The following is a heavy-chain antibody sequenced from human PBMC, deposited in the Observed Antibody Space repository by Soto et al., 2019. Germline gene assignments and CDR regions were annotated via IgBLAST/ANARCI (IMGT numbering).Heavy chain of an antibody. J-gene: IGHJ2*01. CDR1: GGSISSYY. D-gene: IGHD2-15*01. CDR2: IYYSGST. CDR3: ARDSSGGSSSYWYFDL. Sequence: QVQLQESGPGLVKPSETLSLTCTVSGGSISSYYWSWIRQPPGKGLEWIGYIYYSGSTNYNPSLKSRVTISVDTSKNLFSLKLSSVTAADTAVYYCARDSSGGSSSYWYFDLWGRGNLVTVSS. V-gene: IGHV4-59*01.